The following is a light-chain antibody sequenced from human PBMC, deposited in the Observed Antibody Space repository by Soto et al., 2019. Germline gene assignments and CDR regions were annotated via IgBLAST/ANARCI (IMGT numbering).Light chain of an antibody. Sequence: DIQMTQSPSFVSASVGDRVTITCRASQAVSTWLAWYQQKPGEAPKLLIYAASTLQRGVPSRFSGSGSGTDFTLTIRSLQPEDFATYYCQQSNSFPRTFGGGTKVEIK. CDR3: QQSNSFPRT. CDR2: AAS. V-gene: IGKV1-12*01. J-gene: IGKJ4*01. CDR1: QAVSTW.